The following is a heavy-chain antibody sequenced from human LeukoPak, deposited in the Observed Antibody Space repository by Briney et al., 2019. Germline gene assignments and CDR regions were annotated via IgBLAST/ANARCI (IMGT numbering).Heavy chain of an antibody. D-gene: IGHD5-12*01. CDR2: ISWNSDII. Sequence: PGRSLRLSCAASGFTFDHYAMHWVRQAPGKGLEWVSGISWNSDIIGYADSVRGRFTISRDNAKNSLYLQMNSLRAEDTAVYYCAKDVDSQTDYWGQGTLVTVSS. V-gene: IGHV3-9*01. CDR3: AKDVDSQTDY. J-gene: IGHJ4*02. CDR1: GFTFDHYA.